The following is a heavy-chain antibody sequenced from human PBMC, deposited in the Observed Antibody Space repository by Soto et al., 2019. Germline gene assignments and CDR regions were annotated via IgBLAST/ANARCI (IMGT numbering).Heavy chain of an antibody. D-gene: IGHD3-3*01. CDR2: ISWNSGSI. Sequence: GGSLRLSCAASGFTFDDYAMHWVRQAPGKGLEWVSGISWNSGSIGYADSVKGRFTISRDNAKNSLYLQMNSLRAEDTALYYCAKGLVYDFWSGPLDYWGQGTLVTVSS. J-gene: IGHJ4*02. CDR3: AKGLVYDFWSGPLDY. CDR1: GFTFDDYA. V-gene: IGHV3-9*01.